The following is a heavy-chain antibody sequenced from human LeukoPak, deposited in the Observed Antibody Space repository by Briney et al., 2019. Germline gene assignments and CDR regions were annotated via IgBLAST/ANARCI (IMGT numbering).Heavy chain of an antibody. D-gene: IGHD6-19*01. Sequence: PSETLSLTCTVSGGSISSYYWSWIRQRPGKGLEWIGYIYYSGSTNYNPSLKSRVTISVDTSKNQFSLKLSSVTAADTAVYYCASLKPRGGADYYYMDVWGKGTTVTVSS. CDR1: GGSISSYY. CDR2: IYYSGST. CDR3: ASLKPRGGADYYYMDV. J-gene: IGHJ6*03. V-gene: IGHV4-59*01.